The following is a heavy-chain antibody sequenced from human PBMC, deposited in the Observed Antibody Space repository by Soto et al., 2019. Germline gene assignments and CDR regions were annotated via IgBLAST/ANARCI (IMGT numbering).Heavy chain of an antibody. J-gene: IGHJ4*02. Sequence: SETLSLTCTVSGGSISSSSYYWGWIRQPPGKGLEWIGSIYYSGSTYYNPSLKSRVTISVDTSKNQFSLKLSSVTAADTAVYYCARPGYSGTAYWGQGTLVTVSS. V-gene: IGHV4-39*01. D-gene: IGHD5-18*01. CDR3: ARPGYSGTAY. CDR1: GGSISSSSYY. CDR2: IYYSGST.